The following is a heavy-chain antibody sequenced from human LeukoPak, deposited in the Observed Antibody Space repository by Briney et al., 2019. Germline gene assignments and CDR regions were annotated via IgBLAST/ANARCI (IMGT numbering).Heavy chain of an antibody. CDR2: IFGSGGST. Sequence: PGGSLRLSCAASGFTFSSYARYWVRQAPGKGLEWVSGIFGSGGSTHYADSVKGRFTISRDNSKNTVYLQMHSLRAEDTAVYYCANPTTGYSSGRFPGWPVDYWGQGTLVTVSS. CDR1: GFTFSSYA. J-gene: IGHJ4*02. CDR3: ANPTTGYSSGRFPGWPVDY. V-gene: IGHV3-23*01. D-gene: IGHD6-19*01.